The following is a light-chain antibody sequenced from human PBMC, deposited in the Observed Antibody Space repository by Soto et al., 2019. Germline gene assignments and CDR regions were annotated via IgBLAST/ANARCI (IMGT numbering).Light chain of an antibody. CDR2: SAS. V-gene: IGKV3-15*01. CDR1: QSVSSN. Sequence: EILMTQSPATLSVSPGERATLSCRASQSVSSNLAWYQQKPGQAPRLLIYSASTRATGIPARFSGSGSGTEFTIIISSLQSEDSAVFYCQQYHYWLWTFGHGTKVEVK. CDR3: QQYHYWLWT. J-gene: IGKJ1*01.